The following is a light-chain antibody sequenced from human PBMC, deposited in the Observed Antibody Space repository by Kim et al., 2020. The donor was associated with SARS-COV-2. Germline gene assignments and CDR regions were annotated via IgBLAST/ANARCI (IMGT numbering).Light chain of an antibody. V-gene: IGKV1-39*01. CDR1: QSIDTF. CDR2: GAS. Sequence: DIQMTQSPSSLAASVGDRVTIACRASQSIDTFFNWYQQKPGKAPKLLIYGASTLQSGVPSRFSGSGSGTDFTLTISSLQPEDFATYYCQQSHTAPLLTFGGGTKVDIK. J-gene: IGKJ4*01. CDR3: QQSHTAPLLT.